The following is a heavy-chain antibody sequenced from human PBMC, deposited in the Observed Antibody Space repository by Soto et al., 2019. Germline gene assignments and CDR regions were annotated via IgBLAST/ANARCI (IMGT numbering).Heavy chain of an antibody. CDR2: VSYSGRT. V-gene: IGHV4-59*08. CDR1: GASLNDFS. J-gene: IGHJ4*02. CDR3: ARHFLGQARQRLFVDY. Sequence: QVQLRESGPGLVRPSETLSLSCSVSGASLNDFSWSWIRQPPGRGLEWIGYVSYSGRTTYSPSLKSRVTLSLDTSKNAFSLNLTSMPAAGTAIYYCARHFLGQARQRLFVDYWGQGTLATVSS. D-gene: IGHD3-3*01.